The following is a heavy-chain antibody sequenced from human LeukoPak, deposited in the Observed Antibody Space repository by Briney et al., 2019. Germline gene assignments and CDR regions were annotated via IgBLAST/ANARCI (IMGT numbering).Heavy chain of an antibody. Sequence: GGSLRLSCAASGFTFSGSWMSWVRQAPGKGLEWVADIKEDGGEKYYVDSAKGRFAISRDNVKNSLYLQMNSLRAEDTAVYYCARGTYYDRSTYYPGYWGQGTLVTVSS. CDR3: ARGTYYDRSTYYPGY. V-gene: IGHV3-7*04. D-gene: IGHD3-22*01. J-gene: IGHJ4*02. CDR2: IKEDGGEK. CDR1: GFTFSGSW.